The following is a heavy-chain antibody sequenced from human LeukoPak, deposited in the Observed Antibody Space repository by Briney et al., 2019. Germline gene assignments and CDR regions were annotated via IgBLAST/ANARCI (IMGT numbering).Heavy chain of an antibody. J-gene: IGHJ4*02. D-gene: IGHD5-18*01. CDR3: ARGGYSFDY. V-gene: IGHV3-7*01. CDR1: GFSLSGYW. Sequence: RGSLRLSCAASGFSLSGYWMTWVRQAPGKGLEWVARLHADGVEQNYVDSVTGRFTMSRDNAKNSLDLQMNSLRVEDTAVYYCARGGYSFDYLGQGTLVAVSS. CDR2: LHADGVEQ.